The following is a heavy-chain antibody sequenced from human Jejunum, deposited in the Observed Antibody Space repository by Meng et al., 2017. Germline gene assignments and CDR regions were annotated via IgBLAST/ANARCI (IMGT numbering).Heavy chain of an antibody. V-gene: IGHV4-61*01. Sequence: QVLLQESGPGLVRPSETLSPTCTVSGGSVRSTNCYWSWIRQPPGKGLEWIGYRYYSGSTNHNPSLKSRVTISVDTSKNQFSLELSSVTAADTAVYYCATDVYGDGLAYLDYWGQGSLVTVSS. CDR3: ATDVYGDGLAYLDY. J-gene: IGHJ4*02. CDR2: RYYSGST. CDR1: GGSVRSTNCY. D-gene: IGHD4-17*01.